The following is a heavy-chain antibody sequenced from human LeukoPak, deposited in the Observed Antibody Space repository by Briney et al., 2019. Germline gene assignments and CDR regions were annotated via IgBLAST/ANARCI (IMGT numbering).Heavy chain of an antibody. V-gene: IGHV3-20*04. D-gene: IGHD3-22*01. CDR1: GFIFDDYG. J-gene: IGHJ4*02. Sequence: GGSLRLSCAASGFIFDDYGMSWVRQVSGKGLEWVSGINWNGSTTIYADSVKGRFIISRDNAKNALYLQMNSLRAEDTAFYYCARDRFHSSGHIGGHWGQGTLVTVSS. CDR2: INWNGSTT. CDR3: ARDRFHSSGHIGGH.